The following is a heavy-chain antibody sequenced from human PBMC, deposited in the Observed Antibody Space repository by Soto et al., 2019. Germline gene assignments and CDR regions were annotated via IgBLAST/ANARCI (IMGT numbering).Heavy chain of an antibody. CDR1: GGSISSYF. CDR3: ARDLAAVPRAFDY. V-gene: IGHV4-59*01. J-gene: IGHJ4*02. D-gene: IGHD6-13*01. CDR2: VYYTGTT. Sequence: SETLSLTCTVSGGSISSYFYIWVRQPPGKGLEWIGSVYYTGTTDYNPSLKSRVTISVDTSKTQFSLNLRSVTAADTAVYYCARDLAAVPRAFDYWGRGTLVTV.